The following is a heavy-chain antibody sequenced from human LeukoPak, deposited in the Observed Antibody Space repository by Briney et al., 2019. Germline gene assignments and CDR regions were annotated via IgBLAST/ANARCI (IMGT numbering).Heavy chain of an antibody. Sequence: GGSLRLSCAASGFTLSSYAMSWVRQAPGKGLEWVGFIRSKAYGGTTEYAASVKGRFTISRDDSKSIAYLQMNSLKTEDTAVYYCTRDHRHYYDSSGYYYAIYYWGQGTLVTVSS. V-gene: IGHV3-49*04. CDR1: GFTLSSYA. CDR3: TRDHRHYYDSSGYYYAIYY. CDR2: IRSKAYGGTT. J-gene: IGHJ4*02. D-gene: IGHD3-22*01.